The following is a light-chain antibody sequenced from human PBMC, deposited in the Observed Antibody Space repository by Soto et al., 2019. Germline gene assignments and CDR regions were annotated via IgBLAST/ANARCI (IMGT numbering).Light chain of an antibody. CDR3: SSYTSSSTPWV. CDR1: SSDVGGYNY. J-gene: IGLJ1*01. Sequence: QSVLTQPASVSGSPGQSITISCTGTSSDVGGYNYVSWYQQHPGKAPKLMIYDVSNRPSGVSNRFSGSKSGNTASLTISGLQAEDEADYYCSSYTSSSTPWVXGTGTKVTVL. CDR2: DVS. V-gene: IGLV2-14*01.